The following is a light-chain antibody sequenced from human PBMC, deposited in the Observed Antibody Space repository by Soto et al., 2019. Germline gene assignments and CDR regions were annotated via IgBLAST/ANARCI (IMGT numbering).Light chain of an antibody. CDR1: PSVSSTY. J-gene: IGKJ1*01. CDR3: QRFGTSPPWT. V-gene: IGKV3-20*01. CDR2: GAS. Sequence: EIVWTKSPGTLSLSPGESATLACRASPSVSSTYLAWYQQTPGQAPRLLIYGASTRATGVPNWFSGSGSGADFTLTIISLEPGDFAVYYCQRFGTSPPWTFGQGTKVDIK.